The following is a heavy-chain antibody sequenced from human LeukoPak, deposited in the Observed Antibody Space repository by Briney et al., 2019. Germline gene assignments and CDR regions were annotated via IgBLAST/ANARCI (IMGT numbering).Heavy chain of an antibody. CDR2: IYYSGST. D-gene: IGHD3-3*01. Sequence: PSETLSLTCTVSGGSISSSSYYWGWIRQPPGKGLEWIGSIYYSGSTYYNPSLKSRVTISVDTSKNQFSLKLSSVTAADTAVYYCARGVCYDFWSGYGYYYYYYMDVWGKGTTVTVSS. J-gene: IGHJ6*03. CDR1: GGSISSSSYY. V-gene: IGHV4-39*07. CDR3: ARGVCYDFWSGYGYYYYYYMDV.